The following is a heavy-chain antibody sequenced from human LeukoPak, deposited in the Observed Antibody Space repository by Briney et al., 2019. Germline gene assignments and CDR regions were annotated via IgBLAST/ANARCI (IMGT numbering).Heavy chain of an antibody. D-gene: IGHD3-22*01. CDR1: GFTFSSNW. CDR2: MHPGGNEK. CDR3: ARLTNSGYYWLFDY. J-gene: IGHJ4*02. Sequence: GGSLRLSCAASGFTFSSNWMSWVRHAQGRGLERVGNMHPGGNEKYYEDSGKGRFTISRDNAENSLFLQMNSLRAEDTAVYYCARLTNSGYYWLFDYWGQGTLVTVSS. V-gene: IGHV3-7*04.